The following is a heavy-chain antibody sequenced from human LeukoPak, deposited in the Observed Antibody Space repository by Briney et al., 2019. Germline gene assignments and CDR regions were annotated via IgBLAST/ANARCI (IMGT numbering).Heavy chain of an antibody. CDR2: IRYDGSNK. Sequence: GGSLRFSCAASGFTFSSYGMHWVRQAPGKGLEWVAFIRYDGSNKYYADSVKGRFTISRDNSKNMLHLQMNSLRAEDTAVYYCAKPHFDYWGQGTLVTVSS. CDR1: GFTFSSYG. J-gene: IGHJ4*02. CDR3: AKPHFDY. V-gene: IGHV3-30*02.